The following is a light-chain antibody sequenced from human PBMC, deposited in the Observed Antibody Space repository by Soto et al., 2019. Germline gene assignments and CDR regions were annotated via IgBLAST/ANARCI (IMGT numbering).Light chain of an antibody. Sequence: DIQMTQFPSTLSASVGDRVTITCRASQTTNTWLAWYQQKPGTAPKLLIYDASSLEGGVPSRFSASGSGTEFTLTISSLQPDDPATYYCQQYISYPYNCGQGTKVDIK. CDR3: QQYISYPYN. CDR2: DAS. J-gene: IGKJ2*01. CDR1: QTTNTW. V-gene: IGKV1-5*01.